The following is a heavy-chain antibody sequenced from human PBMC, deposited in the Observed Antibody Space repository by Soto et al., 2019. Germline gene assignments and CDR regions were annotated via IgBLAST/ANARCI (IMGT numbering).Heavy chain of an antibody. V-gene: IGHV4-28*01. J-gene: IGHJ4*02. CDR2: IYYSGST. Sequence: QVQLQESGPGLVKPSDTLSLTCAVSGYSISSSNWWGWIRQPPGKGLEWIGYIYYSGSTYYNPSLKSRVTLSVDTSTNQFSLKLSSVTAVDTAVYYCARSAVAITSVGYFDYWGQGTLVTVSS. CDR3: ARSAVAITSVGYFDY. D-gene: IGHD3-22*01. CDR1: GYSISSSNW.